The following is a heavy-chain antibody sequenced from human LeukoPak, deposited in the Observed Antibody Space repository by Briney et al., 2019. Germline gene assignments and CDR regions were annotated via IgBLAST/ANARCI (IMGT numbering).Heavy chain of an antibody. CDR3: ARNRAYSGSYFDAFDI. V-gene: IGHV1-18*01. CDR1: GYTFTSYG. D-gene: IGHD1-26*01. Sequence: GASVKVFCKASGYTFTSYGISWVRQAPGQGLEWMGWISVYNGKTNYAQKVQGRVTMSTDTSTTTVYMELRGLRSDDTAVYYCARNRAYSGSYFDAFDIWGQGTMVTVSS. CDR2: ISVYNGKT. J-gene: IGHJ3*02.